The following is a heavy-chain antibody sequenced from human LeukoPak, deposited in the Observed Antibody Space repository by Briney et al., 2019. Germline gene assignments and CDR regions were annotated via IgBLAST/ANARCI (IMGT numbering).Heavy chain of an antibody. CDR3: AELGITMIGGV. Sequence: GGSLRLSCAASGFTFSSYAMHWVRQAPGKGLEWVAAISYDGSIKYSADPVKGRFTISRDNAKNSLYLQMNSLRAEDTAVYYCAELGITMIGGVWGKGTTVTISS. J-gene: IGHJ6*04. D-gene: IGHD3-10*02. CDR2: ISYDGSIK. V-gene: IGHV3-30*04. CDR1: GFTFSSYA.